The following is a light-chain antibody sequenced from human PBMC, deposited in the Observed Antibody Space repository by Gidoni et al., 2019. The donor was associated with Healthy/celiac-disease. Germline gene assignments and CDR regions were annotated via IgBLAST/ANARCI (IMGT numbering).Light chain of an antibody. CDR3: CSYAGSYTLV. CDR2: DVS. J-gene: IGLJ2*01. Sequence: QSALTQPRSVSGSPGQSVTISCTGTSSDVGGYNYVSWYQQHPGKAPKPMIYDVSKRPSGVPDRFSGPKSGNTPSLPLSGLQAEDEADYYCCSYAGSYTLVFGGGTKLTVL. CDR1: SSDVGGYNY. V-gene: IGLV2-11*01.